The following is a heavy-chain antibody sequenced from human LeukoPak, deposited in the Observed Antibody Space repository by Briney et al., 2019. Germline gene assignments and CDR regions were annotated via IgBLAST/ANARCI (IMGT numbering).Heavy chain of an antibody. V-gene: IGHV4-4*09. J-gene: IGHJ4*02. CDR2: IYTSGST. Sequence: PSETLSLTCTVSGGSISSYYWSWIRQPPGKGLEWIGYIYTSGSTNYNPSLKSRVTISVDTSKNQCSLKLSSVTAADTAVYYCARTYSSSRNYFDYWGQGTLVTVSS. CDR1: GGSISSYY. D-gene: IGHD6-6*01. CDR3: ARTYSSSRNYFDY.